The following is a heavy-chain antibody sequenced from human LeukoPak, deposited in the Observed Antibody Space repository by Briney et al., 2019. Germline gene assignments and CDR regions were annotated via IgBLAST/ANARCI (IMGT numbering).Heavy chain of an antibody. Sequence: GGSLRLSCAASGFTLSSNWMNWVRQAPGKGLEWVAIIKQDGSEKYYVDSVKGRFTISRDNAKNSLYLQMNSLRADDTAAYYCARGNGFIIDYWGQGTLVTVSS. V-gene: IGHV3-7*01. D-gene: IGHD2-8*01. CDR2: IKQDGSEK. J-gene: IGHJ4*02. CDR3: ARGNGFIIDY. CDR1: GFTLSSNW.